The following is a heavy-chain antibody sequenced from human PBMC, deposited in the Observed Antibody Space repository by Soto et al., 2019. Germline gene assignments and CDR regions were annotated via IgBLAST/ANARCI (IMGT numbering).Heavy chain of an antibody. CDR2: ISSSGTYT. V-gene: IGHV3-11*06. CDR1: GFTFSDYD. J-gene: IGHJ4*02. D-gene: IGHD3-22*01. CDR3: ARHPGHSSAGEDY. Sequence: GGSLRLSCAASGFTFSDYDMTWIRQAPGKGLEWVSYISSSGTYTNYADSVKGRFTIFRDNAKNSLYLQMNSLRAEDTAVYYCARHPGHSSAGEDYWGQGTLVTVSS.